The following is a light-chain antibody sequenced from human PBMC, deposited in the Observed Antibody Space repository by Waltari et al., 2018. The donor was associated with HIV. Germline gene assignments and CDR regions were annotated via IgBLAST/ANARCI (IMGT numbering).Light chain of an antibody. CDR1: SGTVPIVHY. Sequence: QAVVTQEPSLPVSPGGTVTLTCGSTSGTVPIVHYPYWLQPKPGQAPRTLIFDTDVKYSWTPARFSVSLRGGRAALTLSDVQPEDEADYFCFLSYNGVWVFGGGTKLSVL. V-gene: IGLV7-46*01. CDR3: FLSYNGVWV. CDR2: DTD. J-gene: IGLJ2*01.